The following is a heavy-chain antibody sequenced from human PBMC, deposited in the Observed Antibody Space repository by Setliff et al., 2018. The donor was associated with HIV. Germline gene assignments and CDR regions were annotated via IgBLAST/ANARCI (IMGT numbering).Heavy chain of an antibody. Sequence: SETLSLTCAVSGYSISSGYYWDWIRQPPGKGLEWIGTIYHSGSPSYNPSLKSRVTISVDTSKNQFSLKLSSVTAADTAVYYCARDSVSEGYFDLWGRGTLVTVSS. CDR3: ARDSVSEGYFDL. CDR1: GYSISSGYY. V-gene: IGHV4-38-2*02. CDR2: IYHSGSP. D-gene: IGHD3-10*01. J-gene: IGHJ2*01.